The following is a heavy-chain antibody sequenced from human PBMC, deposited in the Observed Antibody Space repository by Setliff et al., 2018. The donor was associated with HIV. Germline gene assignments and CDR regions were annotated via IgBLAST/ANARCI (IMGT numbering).Heavy chain of an antibody. J-gene: IGHJ5*02. V-gene: IGHV4-30-4*07. Sequence: ASETLSLTCTVSGDSIASGGYSWTWIRQPPGKALEWIGYIYYSGGTSYSGTTYYNPSVASRITISGDTSKNQFSLKLTSVTAADTAIYYCARENGWLFGWFDPWGQGTPGTVSS. CDR3: ARENGWLFGWFDP. CDR1: GDSIASGGYS. D-gene: IGHD3-22*01. CDR2: IYYSGGT.